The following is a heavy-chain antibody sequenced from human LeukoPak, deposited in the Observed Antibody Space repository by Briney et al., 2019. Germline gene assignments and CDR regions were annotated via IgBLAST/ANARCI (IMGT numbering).Heavy chain of an antibody. D-gene: IGHD1-14*01. Sequence: SETLSLTCTVSGGSISSGGYYWSWIRQHPGKGLEWIGYIYYSGTTYYNPSLKSRVTISVDTSKNQFSLKLSSVTAADTAVYYCARQGSDNHFDSWGPGTLVTVSS. J-gene: IGHJ4*02. V-gene: IGHV4-31*03. CDR3: ARQGSDNHFDS. CDR2: IYYSGTT. CDR1: GGSISSGGYY.